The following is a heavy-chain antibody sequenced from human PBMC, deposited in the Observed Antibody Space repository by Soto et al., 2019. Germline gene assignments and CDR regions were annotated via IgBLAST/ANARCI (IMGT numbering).Heavy chain of an antibody. J-gene: IGHJ6*03. V-gene: IGHV3-23*01. CDR2: ISGSGGST. CDR3: AKDVYYYYYMDV. CDR1: GVTFSSYA. Sequence: PGGALRLSCAASGVTFSSYAMSWVRQAPGKGLEWVSAISGSGGSTYYADSVKGRSTISRDNSKNTLYLQMNSLRAEDTAVYYCAKDVYYYYYMDVWGKGTTVTVSS.